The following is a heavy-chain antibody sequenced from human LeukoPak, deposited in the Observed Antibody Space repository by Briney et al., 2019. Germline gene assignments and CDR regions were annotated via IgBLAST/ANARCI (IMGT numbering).Heavy chain of an antibody. Sequence: SETLSLTCTVPGDSINTYYWSWIRQPPGKRLEWVGYVYSTGSTNYNPSLKSRVTISVDTPKNQFSLKVNSVTAADTAVYYCARERLLTGYSSGWFDSWGQGTLVTVSS. D-gene: IGHD6-19*01. J-gene: IGHJ5*01. V-gene: IGHV4-59*01. CDR1: GDSINTYY. CDR2: VYSTGST. CDR3: ARERLLTGYSSGWFDS.